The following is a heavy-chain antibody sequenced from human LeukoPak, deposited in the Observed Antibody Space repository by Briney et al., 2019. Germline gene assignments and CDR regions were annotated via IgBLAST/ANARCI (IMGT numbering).Heavy chain of an antibody. Sequence: ASVKVSCKASGYTFTSYGISWVRQATGQGLEWMGWMNPNSGNTGYAQKFQGRVTMTRNTSISTAYMELSSLRSEDTAVYYCARFVVPAANYYYYYMDVWGKGTTVTVSS. CDR2: MNPNSGNT. CDR3: ARFVVPAANYYYYYMDV. CDR1: GYTFTSYG. J-gene: IGHJ6*03. D-gene: IGHD2-2*01. V-gene: IGHV1-8*02.